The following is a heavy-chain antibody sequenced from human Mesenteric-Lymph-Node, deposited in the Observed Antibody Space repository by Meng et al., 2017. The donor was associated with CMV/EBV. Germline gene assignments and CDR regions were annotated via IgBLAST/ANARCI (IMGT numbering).Heavy chain of an antibody. CDR1: GGTFSSYT. D-gene: IGHD6-13*01. J-gene: IGHJ5*02. V-gene: IGHV1-69*02. Sequence: QVHRGQSGAELKKPGSWVKVSCKASGGTFSSYTISWVRQAPGQGLEWMGRIIPILGIANYAQKFQGRVTITADKSTSTAYMELSSLRSEDTAVYYCAGGIAAAGSRWFDPWGQGTLVTVSS. CDR3: AGGIAAAGSRWFDP. CDR2: IIPILGIA.